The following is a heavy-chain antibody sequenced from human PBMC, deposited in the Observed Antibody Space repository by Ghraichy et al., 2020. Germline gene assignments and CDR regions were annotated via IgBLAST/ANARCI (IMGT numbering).Heavy chain of an antibody. J-gene: IGHJ1*01. CDR1: GGSISSYY. CDR2: IYYSGST. D-gene: IGHD6-6*01. CDR3: ARVKQLARAEYFQH. V-gene: IGHV4-59*01. Sequence: GALSLTCTVSGGSISSYYWSWIRQPPGKGLEWIGYIYYSGSTNYNPPLKSRVTISVETSKNQFSLKLSSVTAADTAVYYCARVKQLARAEYFQHWGQGTLVTVSS.